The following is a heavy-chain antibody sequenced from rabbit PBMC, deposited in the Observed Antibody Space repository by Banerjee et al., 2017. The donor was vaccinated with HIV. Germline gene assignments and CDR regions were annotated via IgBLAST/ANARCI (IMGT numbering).Heavy chain of an antibody. CDR1: GFSFSSSQW. Sequence: QSLEESGGDLVKPGASLTLTCTASGFSFSSSQWICWVRQAPGKGLEWSACIDAGGSDSTYYASWPKGRLTISKTSSTTVTLQMSSLTAAVTATYFCARDAGSYSYINGYFNLWGPGTLVTVS. V-gene: IGHV1S40*01. J-gene: IGHJ4*01. D-gene: IGHD8-1*01. CDR3: ARDAGSYSYINGYFNL. CDR2: IDAGGSDST.